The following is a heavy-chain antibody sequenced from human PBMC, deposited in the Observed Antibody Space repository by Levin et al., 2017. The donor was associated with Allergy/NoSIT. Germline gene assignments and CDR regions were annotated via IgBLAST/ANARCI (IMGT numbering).Heavy chain of an antibody. V-gene: IGHV1-18*01. CDR3: ARDVLDDIVTGSDY. J-gene: IGHJ4*02. D-gene: IGHD3-9*01. CDR2: ISAYNGNT. CDR1: GYTFTSYG. Sequence: GESLKISCKASGYTFTSYGISWVRQAPGQGLEWMGWISAYNGNTNYAQKLQGRVTMTTDTSTSTAYMELRSLRSDDTAVYYCARDVLDDIVTGSDYWGQGTLVTVSS.